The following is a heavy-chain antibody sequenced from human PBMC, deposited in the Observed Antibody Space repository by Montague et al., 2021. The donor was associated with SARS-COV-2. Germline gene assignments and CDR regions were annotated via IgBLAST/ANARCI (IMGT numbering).Heavy chain of an antibody. V-gene: IGHV4-59*05. D-gene: IGHD3-10*01. CDR1: GGSISSYY. CDR3: ARHYYGSGSYYLGEFDY. CDR2: IYYSGST. J-gene: IGHJ4*02. Sequence: SETLSLTCTVSGGSISSYYWSWIRQPPGKGLEWIGSIYYSGSTHYNPSLKSRVTISVDTSKNQLSLKLSSVTAADTAVYYCARHYYGSGSYYLGEFDYWGQGTLVTVSS.